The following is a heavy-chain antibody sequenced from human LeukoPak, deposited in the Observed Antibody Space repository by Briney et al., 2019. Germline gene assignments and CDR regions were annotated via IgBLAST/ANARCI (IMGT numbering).Heavy chain of an antibody. Sequence: GGSLRLSCAASGFIFTDSWMSWVSQPPGKGLEWVANIRHDGSQTYYLDSVKGRFTISRDNAKNEVYLEMNNLRGADTAVYYCATGANLFQFWGQGTLVTVSS. J-gene: IGHJ4*02. V-gene: IGHV3-7*01. CDR2: IRHDGSQT. CDR3: ATGANLFQF. CDR1: GFIFTDSW. D-gene: IGHD1-14*01.